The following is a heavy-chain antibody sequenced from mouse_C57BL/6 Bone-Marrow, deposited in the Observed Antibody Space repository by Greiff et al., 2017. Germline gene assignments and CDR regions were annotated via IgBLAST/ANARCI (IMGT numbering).Heavy chain of an antibody. V-gene: IGHV5-6*03. CDR3: ARHEDYAMDY. CDR1: GFTFSSYG. J-gene: IGHJ4*01. CDR2: ISSGGGYT. Sequence: EVKVVESGEGLVKPGGSLKLSCAASGFTFSSYGMSWVRQTPDKRLEWVATISSGGGYTYYPDSVKGRFTISRDKAKNTLYLQMSSLKSEDTAVYYCARHEDYAMDYWGQGTSVTVAS.